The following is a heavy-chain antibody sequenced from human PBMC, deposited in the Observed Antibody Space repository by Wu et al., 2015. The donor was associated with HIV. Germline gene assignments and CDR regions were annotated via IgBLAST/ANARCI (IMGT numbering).Heavy chain of an antibody. V-gene: IGHV1-69*05. CDR3: ARLPTYYYGSGHGGPDDDAFDI. D-gene: IGHD3-10*01. J-gene: IGHJ3*02. CDR2: IIPIFGTA. CDR1: GGTFSSYA. Sequence: QVQLVQSGAEVKKPGSSVKVSCKASGGTFSSYAISWVRQAPGQGLEWMGGIIPIFGTANYAQKFQGRVTITTDESTSTAYMELSSLRSEDTAVYYCARLPTYYYGSGHGGPDDDAFDIWGQGTMVTVSS.